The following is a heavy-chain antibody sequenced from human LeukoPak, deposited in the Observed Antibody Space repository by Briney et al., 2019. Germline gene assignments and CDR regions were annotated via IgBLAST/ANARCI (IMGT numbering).Heavy chain of an antibody. J-gene: IGHJ4*02. CDR2: INPYSGGT. D-gene: IGHD3-3*01. CDR1: GYSFTGYY. CDR3: ARVVLRDFWSGYYVYFDY. Sequence: ASVKVSCKASGYSFTGYYLHWVRQAPGQGLEWMGWINPYSGGTNYAQNFQGRVTMTRDTSISTAYMELRSLRSDDTAVYYCARVVLRDFWSGYYVYFDYWGQGTLVTVSS. V-gene: IGHV1-2*02.